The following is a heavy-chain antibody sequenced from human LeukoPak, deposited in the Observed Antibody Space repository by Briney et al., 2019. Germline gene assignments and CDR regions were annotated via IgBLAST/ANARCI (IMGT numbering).Heavy chain of an antibody. Sequence: PGRSLRLSCTASGFTFGDYAMSWVRQAPGKGLEWVGFIGSKAYGGTTEYAASVKGRFTISRDDSKSIAYLQMNSLKTEDTAVYYCTRGHVLRFLEWLPNYYYYYMDVWGEGTTVTVSS. J-gene: IGHJ6*03. CDR1: GFTFGDYA. V-gene: IGHV3-49*04. CDR3: TRGHVLRFLEWLPNYYYYYMDV. CDR2: IGSKAYGGTT. D-gene: IGHD3-3*01.